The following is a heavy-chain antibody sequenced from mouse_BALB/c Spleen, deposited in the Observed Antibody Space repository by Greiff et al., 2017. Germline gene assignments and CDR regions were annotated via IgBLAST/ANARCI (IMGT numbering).Heavy chain of an antibody. CDR3: ARGTVVGTLDD. Sequence: QVQLQQPGAELVKPGTSVKLSCKASGYNFTSYWINWVKLRPGQGLEWIGDIYPGSGSTNYNEKFKSKATLTVDTSSSTAYMQLSSLASEDSALYYCARGTVVGTLDDWGQGTTLTVSS. CDR1: GYNFTSYW. D-gene: IGHD1-1*01. V-gene: IGHV1-55*01. CDR2: IYPGSGST. J-gene: IGHJ2*01.